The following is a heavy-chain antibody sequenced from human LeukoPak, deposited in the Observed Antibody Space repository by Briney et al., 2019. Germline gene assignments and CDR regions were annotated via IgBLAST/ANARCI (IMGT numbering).Heavy chain of an antibody. V-gene: IGHV3-11*04. CDR2: ISSSGSTI. D-gene: IGHD3-10*02. Sequence: GGSLRLSCAASGFTFSAYYMNWVRQAPGKGLEWVSYISSSGSTIYYADSVKGRFTTSRDNAKNSLYLQMNSLRAEDTAVYYCAELGITMIGGVWGKGTTVTISS. J-gene: IGHJ6*04. CDR1: GFTFSAYY. CDR3: AELGITMIGGV.